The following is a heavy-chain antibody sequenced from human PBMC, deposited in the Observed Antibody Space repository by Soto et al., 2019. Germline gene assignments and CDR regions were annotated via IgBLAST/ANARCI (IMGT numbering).Heavy chain of an antibody. CDR3: ARATKNRNHYWFDP. CDR1: GGSISIGGYY. V-gene: IGHV4-31*03. CDR2: IYYSGST. Sequence: SETLSLTCTVSGGSISIGGYYWRWMRQHPGKGLEWIGYIYYSGSTYYNPSLKSRVTISVDTSKNQFSLKLSSVTAADTAVYYCARATKNRNHYWFDPWGQGTLVTVSS. J-gene: IGHJ5*02.